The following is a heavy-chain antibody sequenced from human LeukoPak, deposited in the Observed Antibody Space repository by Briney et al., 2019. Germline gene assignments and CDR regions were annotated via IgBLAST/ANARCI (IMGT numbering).Heavy chain of an antibody. CDR3: AKDHDYSSRPYYFDY. V-gene: IGHV3-23*01. Sequence: PGGSLRLSCAASGFTFSSYARTWVRQAPGKGLEWVSGISGSGGTTYYADSVKGRFTISRDNSKNTLYLQMNSLRAEDTALYYCAKDHDYSSRPYYFDYWGQGTLVTVSS. CDR2: ISGSGGTT. CDR1: GFTFSSYA. J-gene: IGHJ4*02. D-gene: IGHD6-19*01.